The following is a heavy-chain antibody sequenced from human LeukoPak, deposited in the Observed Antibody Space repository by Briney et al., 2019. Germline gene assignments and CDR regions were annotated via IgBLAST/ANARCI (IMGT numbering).Heavy chain of an antibody. CDR3: ASAYASYDFWSGYENFDF. Sequence: GGSLRLSCAASGIRFTTHWMNCVRQAPGKGLEWVASIRQDGGEKKYVDSVKGRFTISRDLAQNSLFLQMDSLRAEDTAVYYCASAYASYDFWSGYENFDFWGQGTLVTVSS. CDR1: GIRFTTHW. CDR2: IRQDGGEK. V-gene: IGHV3-7*01. J-gene: IGHJ4*02. D-gene: IGHD3-3*01.